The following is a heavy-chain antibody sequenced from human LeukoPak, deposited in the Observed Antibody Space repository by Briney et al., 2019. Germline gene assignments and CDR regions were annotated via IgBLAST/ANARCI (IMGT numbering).Heavy chain of an antibody. CDR1: GFTFNNYW. Sequence: GGSLSLSCAASGFTFNNYWMTWVRQAPGKGLEWVANIKPDGSEKQYVDSVKGRFTISRDNAKNSLDLEMNSLRAEDSSVYYCARGPGRYNWGSFDIWGQGTMVTVSS. D-gene: IGHD1-1*01. CDR2: IKPDGSEK. V-gene: IGHV3-7*01. CDR3: ARGPGRYNWGSFDI. J-gene: IGHJ3*02.